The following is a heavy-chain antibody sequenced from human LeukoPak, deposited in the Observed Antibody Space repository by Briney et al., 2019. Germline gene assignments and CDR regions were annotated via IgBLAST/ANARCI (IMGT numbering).Heavy chain of an antibody. CDR2: INHSGST. CDR1: GGSFSGYY. D-gene: IGHD3-22*01. Sequence: PSETLSLTCAVYGGSFSGYYWSWIRQPPGKGLEWIGEINHSGSTNYNPSLKSRVTISVDTSKNQFSLKLSSVTAADTAVYYCARVLYSGLVAPGGYYLKTPSFDYWGQGTLVTVSS. V-gene: IGHV4-34*01. J-gene: IGHJ4*02. CDR3: ARVLYSGLVAPGGYYLKTPSFDY.